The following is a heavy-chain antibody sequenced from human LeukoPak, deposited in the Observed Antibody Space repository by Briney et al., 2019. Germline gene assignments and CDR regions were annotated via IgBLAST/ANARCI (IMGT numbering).Heavy chain of an antibody. Sequence: GGSLRLSCAASGFTFSSYEMNWVRQAPGKGLEWVSYIDSSGSTIYYADSVKGRFTISRDNAKNSLYLQMNSLRAEDTAVYYCARDSGNYLDAFDIWGQGTMVTVSS. CDR2: IDSSGSTI. V-gene: IGHV3-48*03. CDR1: GFTFSSYE. CDR3: ARDSGNYLDAFDI. J-gene: IGHJ3*02. D-gene: IGHD1-7*01.